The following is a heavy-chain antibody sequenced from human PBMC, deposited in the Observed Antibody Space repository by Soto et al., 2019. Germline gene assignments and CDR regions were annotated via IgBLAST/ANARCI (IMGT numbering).Heavy chain of an antibody. Sequence: ASVKVSCKASGYTLTSYGISWVRQAPGQGLEWMGWISAYNGNTNYAQKLQGRVTMTTDTSTSTAYMELRSLRSDDTAVYYCASSYSNYALIDYYYYGMDVWGQGTTVTVSS. CDR1: GYTLTSYG. CDR3: ASSYSNYALIDYYYYGMDV. CDR2: ISAYNGNT. D-gene: IGHD4-4*01. V-gene: IGHV1-18*01. J-gene: IGHJ6*02.